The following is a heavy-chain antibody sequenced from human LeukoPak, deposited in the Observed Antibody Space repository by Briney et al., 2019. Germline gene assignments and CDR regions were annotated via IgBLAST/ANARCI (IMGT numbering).Heavy chain of an antibody. D-gene: IGHD6-6*01. CDR2: IYYSGST. J-gene: IGHJ4*02. V-gene: IGHV4-59*01. CDR1: GGSISGYY. CDR3: ARVDPDSSSTLEVFDY. Sequence: PSETLSLTCTVSGGSISGYYWSWIRQSPEKGLEWIGYIYYSGSTNYNPSLKSRVTISLDTSRNHFSLKLTSVTAADTAVYYCARVDPDSSSTLEVFDYWGQGTLVTVSS.